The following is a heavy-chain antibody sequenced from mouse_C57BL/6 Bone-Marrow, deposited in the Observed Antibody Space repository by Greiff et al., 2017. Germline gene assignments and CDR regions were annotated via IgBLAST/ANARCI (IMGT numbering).Heavy chain of an antibody. CDR2: ISGGGGNT. CDR1: GFTFSSYT. CDR3: ASLYFYVGSYPPWFAY. V-gene: IGHV5-9*01. Sequence: EVKLVESGGGLVKPGGSLKLSCAASGFTFSSYTMSWVRQTPEKRLEWVATISGGGGNTYYPDSVKGRFIISRDNAKNTLYLQMSSLWSEDTALYYCASLYFYVGSYPPWFAYWGQGTLVTVSA. D-gene: IGHD1-1*01. J-gene: IGHJ3*01.